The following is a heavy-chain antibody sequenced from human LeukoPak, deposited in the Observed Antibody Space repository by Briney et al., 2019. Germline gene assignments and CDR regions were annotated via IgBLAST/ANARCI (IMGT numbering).Heavy chain of an antibody. CDR1: GYSFTSYW. Sequence: GESLKISCKGSGYSFTSYWIGWVRQMPGKGLEWMGIIYPGDSDTRYSPSFQGQVTISADKSISTAYLQWSSLKASDTAMYYCARIPAYYYYYMDVWGKGTTVTISS. CDR3: ARIPAYYYYYMDV. J-gene: IGHJ6*03. CDR2: IYPGDSDT. D-gene: IGHD2-21*01. V-gene: IGHV5-51*01.